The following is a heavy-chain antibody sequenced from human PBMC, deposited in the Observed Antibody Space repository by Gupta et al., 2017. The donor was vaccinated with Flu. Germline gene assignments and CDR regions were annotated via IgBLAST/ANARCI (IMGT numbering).Heavy chain of an antibody. CDR2: IYCDDDK. V-gene: IGHV2-5*02. J-gene: IGHJ4*02. D-gene: IGHD3-9*01. CDR1: GLSLGPSGMG. Sequence: QITLKGSGPTLVKPTQTLTLTCTFPGLSLGPSGMGVAWIRQPPGKALEWLALIYCDDDKRYSPSLKSRLTITKDTSKNQVVLTMTNMDPVDTATYYCASDILTGYYDYWGQGTLVTVSS. CDR3: ASDILTGYYDY.